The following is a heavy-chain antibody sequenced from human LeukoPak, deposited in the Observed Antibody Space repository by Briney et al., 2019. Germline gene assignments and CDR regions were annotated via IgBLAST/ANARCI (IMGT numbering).Heavy chain of an antibody. CDR1: GYTFTSYA. D-gene: IGHD6-19*01. Sequence: ASVKVSCKASGYTFTSYAMHWVRQAPGQRLEWMGWNNAGNGNTKYSQKFQGRVTITRDTSASTAYMELSSLRSEDTAVYYCARDRGIAVAYALGYWGQGTLVTVSS. CDR2: NNAGNGNT. J-gene: IGHJ4*02. V-gene: IGHV1-3*01. CDR3: ARDRGIAVAYALGY.